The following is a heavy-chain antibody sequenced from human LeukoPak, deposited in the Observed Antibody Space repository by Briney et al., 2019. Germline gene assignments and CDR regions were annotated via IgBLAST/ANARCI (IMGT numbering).Heavy chain of an antibody. CDR2: IYTSGST. J-gene: IGHJ4*02. CDR1: GGSISSGSYY. CDR3: ARDLYGAGYYFDY. V-gene: IGHV4-61*02. Sequence: PSQTLSLTCTVSGGSISSGSYYWSWIRQPAGKGLEWIGRIYTSGSTNYNPSLKSRVTISVDTSKNQFSLKLSSVTAADTAVYYCARDLYGAGYYFDYWGQGTLVTVSS. D-gene: IGHD3-9*01.